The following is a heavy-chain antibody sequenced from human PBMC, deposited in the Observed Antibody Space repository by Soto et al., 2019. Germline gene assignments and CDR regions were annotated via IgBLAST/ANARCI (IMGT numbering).Heavy chain of an antibody. CDR1: GFIFSSYA. J-gene: IGHJ6*02. CDR3: ARGRSDYYYGMDV. CDR2: ISGSAGST. V-gene: IGHV3-23*01. D-gene: IGHD3-3*01. Sequence: PGGSLRLSCAASGFIFSSYAMTWVRQAPGKGLEWVSGISGSAGSTYYTDSVKGRFTVSRDNSKNTLFLQMNSLRVDDTAVYYCARGRSDYYYGMDVWGQGTTVTVSS.